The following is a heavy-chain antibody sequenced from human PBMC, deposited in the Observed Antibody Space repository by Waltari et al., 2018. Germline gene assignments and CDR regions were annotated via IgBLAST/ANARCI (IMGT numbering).Heavy chain of an antibody. J-gene: IGHJ4*02. Sequence: QLQLQESGPGLVKPSETLSLTCTVPGGSIRSSSYYWGWTRQPPGKGLEWIGSIYYRGSTYYNPSLKSRVTISVDTSKNQFSLKLSSVTAADTAVYYCAREVVIAIRQFDYWGQGTLVTVSS. V-gene: IGHV4-39*02. CDR3: AREVVIAIRQFDY. CDR1: GGSIRSSSYY. CDR2: IYYRGST. D-gene: IGHD2-21*01.